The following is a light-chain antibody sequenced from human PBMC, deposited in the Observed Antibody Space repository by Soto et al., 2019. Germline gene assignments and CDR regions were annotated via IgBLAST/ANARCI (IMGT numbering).Light chain of an antibody. V-gene: IGKV3-20*01. CDR1: QSVSNNY. CDR2: GAS. J-gene: IGKJ1*01. CDR3: QQYGSSGT. Sequence: EIVLTQSPGTLSLCPGERATLSFRASQSVSNNYLAWYQQIPGQAPRLLIYGASNRATGIPDRFSGSGSGTDFTLTISRLEPEDFAVYYCQQYGSSGTFGQGTKVDI.